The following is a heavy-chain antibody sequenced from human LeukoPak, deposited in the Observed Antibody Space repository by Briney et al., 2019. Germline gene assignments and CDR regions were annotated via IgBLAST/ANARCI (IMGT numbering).Heavy chain of an antibody. CDR2: IIPILGIA. Sequence: SVKVSCKASGGTFSSYAISWVRQAPEQGLEWMGRIIPILGIANYAQKFQGRVTITADKSTSTAYMELSSLRSEDTAVYYCARFRYSSGWYPPGFDYWGQGTLVTVSS. J-gene: IGHJ4*02. CDR3: ARFRYSSGWYPPGFDY. CDR1: GGTFSSYA. V-gene: IGHV1-69*04. D-gene: IGHD6-19*01.